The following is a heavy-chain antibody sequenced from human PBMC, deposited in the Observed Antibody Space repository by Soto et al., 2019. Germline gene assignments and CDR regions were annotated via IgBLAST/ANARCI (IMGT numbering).Heavy chain of an antibody. CDR2: ISYDGSNK. J-gene: IGHJ4*02. Sequence: QVQLVESGGGVVQPGRSLRLSCVASGFTFSNYGMHWVRQAPGKGLEWVAVISYDGSNKYYADSVKGRFTISRDNSKNTLYLQMNSLRAEDTAVYYCAKPKLVVITRWGQGTLVTVSS. CDR1: GFTFSNYG. V-gene: IGHV3-30*18. D-gene: IGHD3-22*01. CDR3: AKPKLVVITR.